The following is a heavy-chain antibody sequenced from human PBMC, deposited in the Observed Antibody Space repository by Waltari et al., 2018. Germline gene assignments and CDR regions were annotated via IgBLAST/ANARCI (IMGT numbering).Heavy chain of an antibody. CDR3: AKPTRAHFDWTAPYS. D-gene: IGHD3-9*01. CDR2: SSCSGGST. J-gene: IGHJ4*02. Sequence: EVQLVESGAGLVQPGGSLRHHCAASGFTYRRAAMSAVRQAPGKGLEWFSASSCSGGSTYYADSVKGRFTISRDNSKNTLYLQMNSLRAEDTAVYYCAKPTRAHFDWTAPYSWGQGTLVTVSS. CDR1: GFTYRRAA. V-gene: IGHV3-23*04.